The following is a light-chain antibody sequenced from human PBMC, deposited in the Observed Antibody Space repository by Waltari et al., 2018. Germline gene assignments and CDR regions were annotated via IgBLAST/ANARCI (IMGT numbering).Light chain of an antibody. Sequence: SYVLTQPPSVSVAPGKTARITCGGNNIGSKSVHWYQQKPGQAPVLVIYYDSDRPSGIPQRFSGSNSGNTATLTISRVGAGDEADYYCQVWDSGSYPPVFGGGTKLTVL. CDR1: NIGSKS. J-gene: IGLJ3*02. CDR2: YDS. CDR3: QVWDSGSYPPV. V-gene: IGLV3-21*04.